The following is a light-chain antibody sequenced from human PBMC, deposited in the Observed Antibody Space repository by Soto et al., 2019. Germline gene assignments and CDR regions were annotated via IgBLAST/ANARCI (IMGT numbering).Light chain of an antibody. V-gene: IGKV1-5*03. CDR1: QSISSW. Sequence: TQSPSTLSASLGDRGTITCRASQSISSWLAWYQQKPGKAPKLLIYKASSLKSGVPSRFSGSGSGTEFTLTISSLQPDDFATYYCQHYNSYSEAFGQGTKVDIK. CDR3: QHYNSYSEA. CDR2: KAS. J-gene: IGKJ1*01.